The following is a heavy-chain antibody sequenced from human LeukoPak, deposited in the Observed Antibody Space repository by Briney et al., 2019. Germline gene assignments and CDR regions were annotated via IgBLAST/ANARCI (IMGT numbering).Heavy chain of an antibody. Sequence: ASVKVSCKASGYTFTNYGISWVRQAPGQGLEWMGWISAYNGNTNYAQKLQGRVTMTTDTSTSTAYMELRSLRSDDTAVYYCARDTYYDFWSGYYPYYGMDVWGQGTTVTVSS. CDR2: ISAYNGNT. CDR1: GYTFTNYG. J-gene: IGHJ6*02. D-gene: IGHD3-3*01. CDR3: ARDTYYDFWSGYYPYYGMDV. V-gene: IGHV1-18*01.